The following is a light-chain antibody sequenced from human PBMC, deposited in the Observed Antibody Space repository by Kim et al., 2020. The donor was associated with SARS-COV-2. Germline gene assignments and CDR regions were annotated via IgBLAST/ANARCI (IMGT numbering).Light chain of an antibody. J-gene: IGLJ3*02. CDR1: SNGIMS. Sequence: ASGTTARSTCWGNSNGIMSVYWYQQKLCQIPVLIIYYDSDMPEGILDRFSGCSSSNTAILSISRIKGGDEAVYYCHVWDSSSNHVVSGGGTQLTV. CDR3: HVWDSSSNHVV. V-gene: IGLV3-21*04. CDR2: YDS.